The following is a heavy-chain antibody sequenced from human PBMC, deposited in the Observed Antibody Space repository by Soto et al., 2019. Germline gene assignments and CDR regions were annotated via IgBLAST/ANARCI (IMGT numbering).Heavy chain of an antibody. D-gene: IGHD3-3*01. CDR3: ARSPRGFWSGYSLYGMDV. CDR1: GYTFTGYY. CDR2: INPNSGGT. Sequence: ASVKVSCKASGYTFTGYYMHWVRQAPGQGLEWMGWINPNSGGTNYAQKFQGRVTMTRDTSISSAYMELSRLRSDDTAVYYCARSPRGFWSGYSLYGMDVWGQGTTVTVSS. V-gene: IGHV1-2*02. J-gene: IGHJ6*02.